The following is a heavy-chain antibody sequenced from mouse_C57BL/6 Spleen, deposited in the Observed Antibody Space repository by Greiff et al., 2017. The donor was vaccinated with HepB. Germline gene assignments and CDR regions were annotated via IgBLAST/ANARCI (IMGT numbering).Heavy chain of an antibody. V-gene: IGHV3-6*01. D-gene: IGHD2-4*01. CDR2: ISYDGSN. Sequence: EVKLQESGPGLVKPSQSLSLTCSVTGYSITSGYYWNWIRQFPGNKLEWMGYISYDGSNNYNPSLKNRISITRDTSKNQFFLKLNSVTTEDTATYYCARGLRQGFAYWGQRTLVTVSA. J-gene: IGHJ3*01. CDR3: ARGLRQGFAY. CDR1: GYSITSGYY.